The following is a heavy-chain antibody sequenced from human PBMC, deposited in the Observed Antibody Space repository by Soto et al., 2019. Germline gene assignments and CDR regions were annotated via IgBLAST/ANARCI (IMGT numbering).Heavy chain of an antibody. CDR1: GGSISSYY. V-gene: IGHV4-59*01. D-gene: IGHD3-10*01. Sequence: NPSETLSLTCTVSGGSISSYYWSWIRQPPGKGLEWIGYIYYSGSTNYNPSLKSRVTISVDTSKNQFSLKLSSVTAADTAVYYCARDTGSVTVVRGVIEETNWFDPWGQGTLVTVSS. J-gene: IGHJ5*02. CDR2: IYYSGST. CDR3: ARDTGSVTVVRGVIEETNWFDP.